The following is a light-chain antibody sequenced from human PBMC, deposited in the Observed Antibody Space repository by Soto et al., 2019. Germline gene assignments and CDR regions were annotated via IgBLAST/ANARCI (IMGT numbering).Light chain of an antibody. Sequence: ALTQPASVSGSPGQSITISCTGTSSDVGSYNLVSWYQQHPGKAPKLMIYEGSKRPSGVSNRFSGSKSGNTASLTISGLQAEDEADYYCCSYAGSSTSWVFGGGTKLTVL. V-gene: IGLV2-23*01. CDR1: SSDVGSYNL. J-gene: IGLJ3*02. CDR3: CSYAGSSTSWV. CDR2: EGS.